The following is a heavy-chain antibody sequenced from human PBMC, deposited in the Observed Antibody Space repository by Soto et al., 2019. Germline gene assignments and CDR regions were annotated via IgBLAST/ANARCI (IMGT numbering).Heavy chain of an antibody. CDR3: ARGIQYRYGMDV. D-gene: IGHD4-4*01. V-gene: IGHV3-74*01. CDR1: GFTFTNYW. J-gene: IGHJ6*02. Sequence: EVQVVESGGTLVQPEGSLRLSCAAAGFTFTNYWMHWVRQAPGKGLVWVSRINGDGSNAFYADSVKGRFTISRDNAKITVYLQMNSLRAEDTAIYYCARGIQYRYGMDVWGQGPTVTVSS. CDR2: INGDGSNA.